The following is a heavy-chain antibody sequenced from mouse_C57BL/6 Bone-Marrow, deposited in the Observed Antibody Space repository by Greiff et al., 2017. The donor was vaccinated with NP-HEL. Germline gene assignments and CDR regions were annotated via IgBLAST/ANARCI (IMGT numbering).Heavy chain of an antibody. CDR2: IHPNSGST. Sequence: QVQLQQPGAELVKPGASVKLSCKASGYTFTSYWMHWVKQRPGQGLEWIGMIHPNSGSTNYNEKFKSKATLTVDQSSSTAYMQLSSLTSADSAVYYCARGGGWLRDFDYWGQGTTLTVSA. V-gene: IGHV1-64*01. J-gene: IGHJ2*01. D-gene: IGHD2-2*01. CDR1: GYTFTSYW. CDR3: ARGGGWLRDFDY.